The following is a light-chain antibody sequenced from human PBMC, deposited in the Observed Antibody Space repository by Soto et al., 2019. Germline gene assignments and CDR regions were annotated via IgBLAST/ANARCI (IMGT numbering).Light chain of an antibody. Sequence: AIQLTQSPSSLSASVGDRVTITCRASQGISSALAWYQQKPGKAPKLLIYDASSLESGVPSRFSGSGSGTDFTLTISSRQPEDFATYYCQQFNSYPRVYTFGQGTKLEIK. J-gene: IGKJ2*01. CDR2: DAS. CDR1: QGISSA. CDR3: QQFNSYPRVYT. V-gene: IGKV1-13*02.